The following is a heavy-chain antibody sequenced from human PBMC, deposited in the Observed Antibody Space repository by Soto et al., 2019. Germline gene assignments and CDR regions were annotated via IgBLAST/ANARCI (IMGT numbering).Heavy chain of an antibody. Sequence: EVQLLESGGGLVQPGGSLRLSCAASGFTFSSYAMSWVRQAPGKGLEWVSAISGSGGSTYYADSVKGRFTISRDNSKNTPYLQMNSLRAEDTAVYYCAKGGLAYCGGDCYSGFDYWGQGTLVTVSS. D-gene: IGHD2-21*02. CDR1: GFTFSSYA. J-gene: IGHJ4*02. V-gene: IGHV3-23*01. CDR2: ISGSGGST. CDR3: AKGGLAYCGGDCYSGFDY.